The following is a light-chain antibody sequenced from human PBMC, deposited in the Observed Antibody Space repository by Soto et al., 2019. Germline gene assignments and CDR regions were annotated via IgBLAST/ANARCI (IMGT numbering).Light chain of an antibody. Sequence: DIQMTQSPSTLSASVGDRVTITCRASQSISGLLAWYQQKPGKAPKLLIYGASSLQSGVPTRFSGSGSGTDFTLTISSLQPEDSATYYCQQSYSYTRMFGQGTKVDIK. CDR1: QSISGL. J-gene: IGKJ1*01. CDR2: GAS. CDR3: QQSYSYTRM. V-gene: IGKV1-39*01.